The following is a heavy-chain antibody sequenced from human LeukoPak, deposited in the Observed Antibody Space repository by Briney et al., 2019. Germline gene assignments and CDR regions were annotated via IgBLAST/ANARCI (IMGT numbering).Heavy chain of an antibody. V-gene: IGHV1-8*01. J-gene: IGHJ3*02. Sequence: ASVKVPCKASGYTFTSYDINWVRQATGQGLEWMGWMNPNSGNTGYAQKFQGRVTMTRNTSISTAYMELSSLRSEDTAVYYCARGEGLYSYGLGDAFDIWGQGTMVTVSS. D-gene: IGHD5-18*01. CDR3: ARGEGLYSYGLGDAFDI. CDR2: MNPNSGNT. CDR1: GYTFTSYD.